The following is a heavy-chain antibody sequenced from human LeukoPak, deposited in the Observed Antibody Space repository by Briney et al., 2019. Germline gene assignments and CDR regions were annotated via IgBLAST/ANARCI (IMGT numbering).Heavy chain of an antibody. Sequence: SQTLSLTCAISGDSVSSNSVAWNWIRQSPSRGLKWLGRTYYRSKWLNEYAASVKSRITVNPDTSKNQFSLQLNSVTPEDTAVYYCARGGRGYCTSSSCYFDYWGQGTLVTVSS. CDR1: GDSVSSNSVA. CDR3: ARGGRGYCTSSSCYFDY. D-gene: IGHD2-2*01. CDR2: TYYRSKWLN. V-gene: IGHV6-1*01. J-gene: IGHJ4*02.